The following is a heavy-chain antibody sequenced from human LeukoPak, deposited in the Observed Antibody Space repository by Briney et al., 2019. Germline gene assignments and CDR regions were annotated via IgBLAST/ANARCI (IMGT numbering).Heavy chain of an antibody. CDR2: IGTAGDT. Sequence: GGSLRLSCVASGFTFTNYDMHWVRQATGKGLEWVSTIGTAGDTYYLDSVKGRFTISREDAKNSLYLQMNSLRAGDTAVYYCARWYYSGWAFDYWGQGTLVTVSS. J-gene: IGHJ4*02. CDR1: GFTFTNYD. V-gene: IGHV3-13*04. CDR3: ARWYYSGWAFDY. D-gene: IGHD6-19*01.